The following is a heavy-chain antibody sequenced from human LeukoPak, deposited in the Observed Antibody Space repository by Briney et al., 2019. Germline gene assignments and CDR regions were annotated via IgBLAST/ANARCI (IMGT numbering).Heavy chain of an antibody. CDR1: GFTFDDYA. V-gene: IGHV3-9*01. J-gene: IGHJ6*03. CDR2: ISWNSGSI. CDR3: ARGGARAYYYYYMDV. D-gene: IGHD3-16*01. Sequence: GGSLRLSCAASGFTFDDYAMHWVRQAPGKGLEWVSGISWNSGSIGYADSVKGRFTISRDNAKNSLYLQMNSLRAEDTALYYCARGGARAYYYYYMDVWGKGTTVTVSS.